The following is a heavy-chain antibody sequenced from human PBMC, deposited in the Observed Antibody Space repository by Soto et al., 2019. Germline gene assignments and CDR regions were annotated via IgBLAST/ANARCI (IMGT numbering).Heavy chain of an antibody. V-gene: IGHV3-11*01. CDR3: ASDPYYYASGF. J-gene: IGHJ4*02. CDR1: GFTFSDHY. Sequence: QVQLVESGGGLVEPGGSLRLSCAASGFTFSDHYMTWIRQAPGKGLEWVSKISSDATLTYYADSVKGRFTVSRDNAKKSLYLQMNSLRAEDTAVYYCASDPYYYASGFWGQGTLVTVSS. CDR2: ISSDATLT. D-gene: IGHD3-10*01.